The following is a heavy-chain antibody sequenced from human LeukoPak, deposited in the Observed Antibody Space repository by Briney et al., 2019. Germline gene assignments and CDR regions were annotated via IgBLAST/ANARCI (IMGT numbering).Heavy chain of an antibody. Sequence: PGGSLRLSCAASGFTFSDYYMSWLRQAPAKGLEWVSYISSSGSAIYYADSVKGRFTISRDNAKNSLYLQMNSLTAEGTAVYYCAGTILGNYYYYMDVWGKGTTVTVSS. CDR3: AGTILGNYYYYMDV. CDR1: GFTFSDYY. CDR2: ISSSGSAI. D-gene: IGHD3-3*01. J-gene: IGHJ6*03. V-gene: IGHV3-11*04.